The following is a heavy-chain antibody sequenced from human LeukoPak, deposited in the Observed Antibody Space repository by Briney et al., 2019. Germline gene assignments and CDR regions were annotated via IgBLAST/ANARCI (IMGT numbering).Heavy chain of an antibody. D-gene: IGHD3-10*01. CDR2: IKSKTDGGTT. V-gene: IGHV3-15*01. CDR3: TLRTTSGYMDV. Sequence: GGSLRLSCAASGFTFSNAWMSWVRQAPGKGLEWVGRIKSKTDGGTTDYAAPVKGRFTISRDDSKNTLYLQMNSLKTEDTAVYYCTLRTTSGYMDVWGKGTTVTVSS. J-gene: IGHJ6*03. CDR1: GFTFSNAW.